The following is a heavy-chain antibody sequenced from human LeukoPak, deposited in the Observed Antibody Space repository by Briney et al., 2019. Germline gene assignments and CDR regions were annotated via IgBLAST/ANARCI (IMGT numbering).Heavy chain of an antibody. CDR1: GFTFSSYW. D-gene: IGHD4-23*01. J-gene: IGHJ5*02. CDR3: ARGANAVTPLFDWFDP. CDR2: INGDGSTT. Sequence: TGGSLRLSCAASGFTFSSYWMHWVRQTPGKGLEWVSRINGDGSTTNYADSVKGRFTISRDNAKNTLYLQMTSLRAEDAAVYYCARGANAVTPLFDWFDPWGQGTLVTVSS. V-gene: IGHV3-74*01.